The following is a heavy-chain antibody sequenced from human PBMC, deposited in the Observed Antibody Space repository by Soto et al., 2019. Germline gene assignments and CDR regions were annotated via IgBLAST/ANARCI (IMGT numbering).Heavy chain of an antibody. CDR3: ARNNWGLDY. J-gene: IGHJ4*01. CDR1: GFTFSSYA. D-gene: IGHD7-27*01. CDR2: ISYDGSNK. V-gene: IGHV3-30-3*01. Sequence: QVQLVESGGGVVQPGRSLRLSCAASGFTFSSYAMHWVRQAPGKGLEWVAVISYDGSNKYYADSVKGRFTISRDNSKNTLYLQMSSLRAEDTAVYYCARNNWGLDYWGHGTLVTVSS.